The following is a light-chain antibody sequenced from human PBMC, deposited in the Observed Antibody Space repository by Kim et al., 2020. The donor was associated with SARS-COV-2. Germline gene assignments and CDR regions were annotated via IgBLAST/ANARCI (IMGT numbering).Light chain of an antibody. Sequence: EIVLTQSPGTLSLSPGERPTLSCRASQSISSIHVAWYQQKRGRAPRLIIYGISNRATDIPDRFSGSGAGTDFTLTISRLEPEDFAVYYCQQYADSPPTFGQGTKVDIK. CDR1: QSISSIH. J-gene: IGKJ1*01. CDR3: QQYADSPPT. CDR2: GIS. V-gene: IGKV3-20*01.